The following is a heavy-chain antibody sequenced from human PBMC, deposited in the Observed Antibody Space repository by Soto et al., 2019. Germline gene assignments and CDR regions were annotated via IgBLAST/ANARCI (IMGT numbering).Heavy chain of an antibody. D-gene: IGHD1-26*01. CDR3: VILALGKFDY. J-gene: IGHJ4*02. CDR1: GFTFSSYA. CDR2: ISGSGGTT. Sequence: GGSLRLSCAASGFTFSSYAMTWVRQVPGKGLEWVSTISGSGGTTYYADSVKGRFTISRDNSKNTVYLQMNSLRAEDTAVYYCVILALGKFDYWGQGNLVTVSS. V-gene: IGHV3-23*01.